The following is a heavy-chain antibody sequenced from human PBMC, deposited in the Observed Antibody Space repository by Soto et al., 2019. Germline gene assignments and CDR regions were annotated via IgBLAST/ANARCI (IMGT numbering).Heavy chain of an antibody. CDR2: GITVLGIR. CDR3: ARDYCITTSCHRRPYYYFMDV. J-gene: IGHJ6*03. CDR1: GGTLSSYT. Sequence: SVKVSCRASGGTLSSYTISWVRQAPGQGLEGLGRGITVLGIRNYAQKFEGRVTITADNSTSTAYKELSSLRAEDTAVYYCARDYCITTSCHRRPYYYFMDVWGKGTTVTVSS. V-gene: IGHV1-69*04. D-gene: IGHD2-2*01.